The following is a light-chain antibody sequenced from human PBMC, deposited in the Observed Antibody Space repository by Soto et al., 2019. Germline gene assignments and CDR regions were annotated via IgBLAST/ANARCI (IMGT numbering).Light chain of an antibody. CDR1: QSVSSY. J-gene: IGKJ1*01. Sequence: EIELTQSPSTLSLSPGERATLSCRASQSVSSYLAWYQQKPGQAPRLLIYDASNRATGIPARFSGSGSGSDFALTISSLEPEDFAVYYCQQRSNWPWTFGRGTKVDIK. CDR2: DAS. V-gene: IGKV3-11*01. CDR3: QQRSNWPWT.